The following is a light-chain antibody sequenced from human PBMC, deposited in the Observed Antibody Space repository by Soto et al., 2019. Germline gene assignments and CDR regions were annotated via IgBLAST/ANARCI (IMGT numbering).Light chain of an antibody. V-gene: IGLV2-8*01. CDR3: SSHGGANNFYV. CDR2: EVS. Sequence: QSVLTQPPSASGSPGQSVTISCTGTSSDIGAYGYVSWYQQHPGKVPKLMIYEVSKRPSGVPDRFSASKSGNTASLTVSGLQAEDEADYYCSSHGGANNFYVFGTGTKVTVL. CDR1: SSDIGAYGY. J-gene: IGLJ1*01.